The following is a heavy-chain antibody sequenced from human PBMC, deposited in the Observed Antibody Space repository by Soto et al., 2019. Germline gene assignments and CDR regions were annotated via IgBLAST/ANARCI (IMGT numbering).Heavy chain of an antibody. V-gene: IGHV1-2*02. CDR3: ASAAVTGTAGLDF. Sequence: ASVKVSCKASGYTFSGFYMHWVRQAPGQGLEWMGWINPNSGGTKSAEKFQGRVTMTRDTSISTAYMELSRLTSDDTAVYYCASAAVTGTAGLDFWGQGTQVTSPQ. CDR1: GYTFSGFY. J-gene: IGHJ4*02. D-gene: IGHD6-19*01. CDR2: INPNSGGT.